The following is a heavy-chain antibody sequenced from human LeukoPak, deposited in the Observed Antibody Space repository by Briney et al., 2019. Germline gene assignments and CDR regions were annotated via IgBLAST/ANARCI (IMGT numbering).Heavy chain of an antibody. D-gene: IGHD5-24*01. Sequence: GGSLRLSCAASGFTFSSYSMNWVRQAPGKGLEGVSYISSSGSTIYYADSVKGRFTISRDNAKNLLYLQMNSLRAEDTAVYYCARGEEGYHDYWGQGTLVTVSS. CDR1: GFTFSSYS. V-gene: IGHV3-48*04. CDR3: ARGEEGYHDY. CDR2: ISSSGSTI. J-gene: IGHJ4*02.